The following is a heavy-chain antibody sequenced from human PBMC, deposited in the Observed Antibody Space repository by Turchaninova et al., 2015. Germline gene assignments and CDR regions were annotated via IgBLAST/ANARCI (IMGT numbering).Heavy chain of an antibody. CDR2: TYSTSKFKN. V-gene: IGHV6-1*01. CDR3: ASGRYSGFDY. Sequence: APDHGKPTTTLPLPCAISGDRVSSIGAAWNWIRQSPSRSLEWLGRTYSTSKFKNHYAESVKSRININPDTPKNQFSLQLNSVTPEDTAVYYCASGRYSGFDYWGQGILVTVSS. J-gene: IGHJ4*02. CDR1: GDRVSSIGAA. D-gene: IGHD3-10*01.